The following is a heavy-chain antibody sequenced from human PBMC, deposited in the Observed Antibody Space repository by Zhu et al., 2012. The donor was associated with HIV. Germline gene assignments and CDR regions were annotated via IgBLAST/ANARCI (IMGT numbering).Heavy chain of an antibody. Sequence: QVQLQESGPGPVKPSETLSLTCAVFGYSISSGYYWGWIRQPPGKGLEWIGNMYHSGSTHYNPSLKSRVTISVDTSKNQFSLKLSSVTAADTAMYYCAGRDRTFGSGSYSRGNWFDPWGQGTLVTVSS. CDR2: MYHSGST. CDR3: AGRDRTFGSGSYSRGNWFDP. D-gene: IGHD3-10*01. J-gene: IGHJ5*02. V-gene: IGHV4-38-2*01. CDR1: GYSISSGYY.